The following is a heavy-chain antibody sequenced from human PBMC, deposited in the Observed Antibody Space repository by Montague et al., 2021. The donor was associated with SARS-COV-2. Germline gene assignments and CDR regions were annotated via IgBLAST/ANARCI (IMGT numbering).Heavy chain of an antibody. D-gene: IGHD6-25*01. J-gene: IGHJ4*02. CDR1: GGSISSGSYE. Sequence: SETLSLTCTVAGGSISSGSYEWGWFRQPPGKGLEWIGNIHSSGTTYYKSRVTISVDTSKNQFSLKMTSVTAADTAVYYCARRLGGSGWLDYWGQGTLVTVSS. CDR3: ARRLGGSGWLDY. CDR2: IHSSGTT. V-gene: IGHV4-39*01.